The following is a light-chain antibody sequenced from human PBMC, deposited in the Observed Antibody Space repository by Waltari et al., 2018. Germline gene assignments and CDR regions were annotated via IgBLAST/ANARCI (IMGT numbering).Light chain of an antibody. V-gene: IGLV2-14*03. CDR1: SSDVGVYNY. J-gene: IGLJ2*01. CDR3: FSHTSSITVV. Sequence: QSALTQPASVSGSPGQSITISRTGTSSDVGVYNYVSWYQQHPGKAPKLMIYDVSNRPSGVSNRFSGSKSGNTASLTISGLQAEDEADYYCFSHTSSITVVFGGGTKLTVL. CDR2: DVS.